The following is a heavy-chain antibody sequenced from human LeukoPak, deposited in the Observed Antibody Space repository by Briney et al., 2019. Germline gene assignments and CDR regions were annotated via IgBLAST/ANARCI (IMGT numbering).Heavy chain of an antibody. V-gene: IGHV3-23*01. CDR3: AKLESIIAVAGVGY. CDR1: GFTFSSYA. D-gene: IGHD6-19*01. CDR2: ISGGGGST. J-gene: IGHJ4*02. Sequence: PGGSLRLSCAASGFTFSSYAMSWVRQAPGNGLEWVSSISGGGGSTYYADSVKGRFTISRDNSKDTLYLQMNTLRAEDTAVYYCAKLESIIAVAGVGYWGQGTLVTVSS.